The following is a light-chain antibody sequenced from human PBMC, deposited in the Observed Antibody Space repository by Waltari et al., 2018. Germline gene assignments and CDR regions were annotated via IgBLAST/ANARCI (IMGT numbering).Light chain of an antibody. CDR3: QHYFNNPWT. CDR2: GAT. V-gene: IGKV1-39*01. J-gene: IGKJ1*01. Sequence: DIEMTQSPLSLYASVGDRVTITCWASQRVSYFLNWYQHRPGKAPRLLIYGATTLDTGVPPRFSGSGSETDFTLTITNLQPEDFATYSCQHYFNNPWTFGQGTKV. CDR1: QRVSYF.